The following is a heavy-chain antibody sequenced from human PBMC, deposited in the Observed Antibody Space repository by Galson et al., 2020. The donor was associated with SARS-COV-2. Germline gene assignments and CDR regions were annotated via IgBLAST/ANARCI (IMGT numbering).Heavy chain of an antibody. CDR3: ARDTIVVVPAARRAFDI. V-gene: IGHV1-18*01. Sequence: QKLQGRVTMTTDTSTSTAYMELRSLRSDDTAVYYCARDTIVVVPAARRAFDIWGQGTMVTVSS. J-gene: IGHJ3*02. D-gene: IGHD2-2*01.